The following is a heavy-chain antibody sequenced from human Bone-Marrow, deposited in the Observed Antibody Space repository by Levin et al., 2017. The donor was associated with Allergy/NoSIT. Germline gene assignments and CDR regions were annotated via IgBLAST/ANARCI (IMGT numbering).Heavy chain of an antibody. J-gene: IGHJ4*02. Sequence: PGGSLRLSCAASGFTLSRFAMHWVRQSPAKGLEWVASVSYDGSFKNYAASVKGRFTISRDNYNNMVFLDMTNLRTDDTALYYCAKVIRVLDSSAYRALDYWGQGTLVTVSS. CDR2: VSYDGSFK. V-gene: IGHV3-30*01. D-gene: IGHD3-22*01. CDR3: AKVIRVLDSSAYRALDY. CDR1: GFTLSRFA.